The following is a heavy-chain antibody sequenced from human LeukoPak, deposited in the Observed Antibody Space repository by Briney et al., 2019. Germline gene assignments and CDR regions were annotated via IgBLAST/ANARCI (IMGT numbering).Heavy chain of an antibody. CDR3: VMSCSGGSCYSGLDYFDY. CDR1: GYPFSDHY. CDR2: TRNKANNYAT. V-gene: IGHV3-72*01. Sequence: GGSLRLSCAVSGYPFSDHYIDWVRQAPGKGLEWVGQTRNKANNYATEYAASIKGRFIISRDDSRNSVYLQMNSLRAEDTAVYYCVMSCSGGSCYSGLDYFDYWGQGTLVTVSS. J-gene: IGHJ4*02. D-gene: IGHD2-15*01.